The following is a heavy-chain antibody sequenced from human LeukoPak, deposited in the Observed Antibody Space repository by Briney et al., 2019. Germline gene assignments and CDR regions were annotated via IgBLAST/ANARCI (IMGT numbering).Heavy chain of an antibody. Sequence: GGSLRLSCAASGFTFNNYWMNWVRQAPGKGLEWVANIQQDGSEKYYVDSVKGRFTISRDNSKNTLYLQMNSLRAEDTAVYYCAKDRTGPVFYWGQGTLVTVSS. CDR2: IQQDGSEK. CDR1: GFTFNNYW. J-gene: IGHJ4*02. CDR3: AKDRTGPVFY. D-gene: IGHD3-16*01. V-gene: IGHV3-7*03.